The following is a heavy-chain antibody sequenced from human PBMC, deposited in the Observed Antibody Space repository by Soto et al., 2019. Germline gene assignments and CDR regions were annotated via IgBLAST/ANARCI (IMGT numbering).Heavy chain of an antibody. CDR2: INPSGGST. Sequence: ASVKVSCKASGYTFTSYYMHWVRQAPGQGLEWMGIINPSGGSTSYAQKFQGRVTMTRDTSTSTVYMELSSLRSEDTAVYYCARGPYYDILTGHRNPYYFDYWGQGTLVTVSS. CDR3: ARGPYYDILTGHRNPYYFDY. J-gene: IGHJ4*02. V-gene: IGHV1-46*03. D-gene: IGHD3-9*01. CDR1: GYTFTSYY.